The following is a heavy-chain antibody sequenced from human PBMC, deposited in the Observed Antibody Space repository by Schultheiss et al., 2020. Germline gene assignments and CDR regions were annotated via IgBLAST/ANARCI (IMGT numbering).Heavy chain of an antibody. CDR1: GFAFKKFA. V-gene: IGHV3-23*01. J-gene: IGHJ4*02. Sequence: GESLKISCAASGFAFKKFAMSWVRQAPGKGLEWVSGISGSDFETWYGDSVKGRFAISRDNSKNMLFLEMSSLRAEDTAIYYCARRDYGDFGSYYWGQGTPVTVAS. CDR3: ARRDYGDFGSYY. D-gene: IGHD4-17*01. CDR2: ISGSDFET.